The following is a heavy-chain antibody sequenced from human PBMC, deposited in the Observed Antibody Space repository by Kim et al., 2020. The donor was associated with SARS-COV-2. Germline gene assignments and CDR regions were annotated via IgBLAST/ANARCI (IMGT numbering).Heavy chain of an antibody. CDR1: GGSFRGYY. J-gene: IGHJ4*02. CDR3: ARGLGYYDSSGYYAY. V-gene: IGHV4-34*01. D-gene: IGHD3-22*01. CDR2: INHSGST. Sequence: SETLSLTCAVYGGSFRGYYWSWIRQPPGRGLEWIGEINHSGSTNYIPSLKSRVTISLDTSKNQFSLKLNSVTAADTAVYYCARGLGYYDSSGYYAYWGQGTLVTVSS.